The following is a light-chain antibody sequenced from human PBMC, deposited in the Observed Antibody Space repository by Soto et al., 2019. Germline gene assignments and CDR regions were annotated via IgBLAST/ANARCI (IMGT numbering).Light chain of an antibody. V-gene: IGKV1-5*01. J-gene: IGKJ1*01. CDR1: QSISSW. CDR2: DAS. CDR3: QQYNSSPT. Sequence: DIQMTQSPSTLSASVGDRVTITCRASQSISSWLAWYQQKPGKAPKLLIYDASSLESGVPSRFSGSGSGTEFTLTISSLQPDDFATYCCQQYNSSPTFCQGTKLDIK.